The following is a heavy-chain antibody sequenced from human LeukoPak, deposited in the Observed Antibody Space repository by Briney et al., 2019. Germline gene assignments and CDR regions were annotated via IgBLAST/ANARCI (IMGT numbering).Heavy chain of an antibody. CDR1: GGSISSGGYY. Sequence: SETLSLTCTVSGGSISSGGYYWSWIRQHPGKDLEWIGYIYYSGSTYYSPSLKSRVTISVDTSKNQFSLKLSSVTAADTAVYYCARERMDTAMALDYWGQGTLVTVSS. V-gene: IGHV4-31*03. CDR3: ARERMDTAMALDY. J-gene: IGHJ4*02. D-gene: IGHD5-18*01. CDR2: IYYSGST.